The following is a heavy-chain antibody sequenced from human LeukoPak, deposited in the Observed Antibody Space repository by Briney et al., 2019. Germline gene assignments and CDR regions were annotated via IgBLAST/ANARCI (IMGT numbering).Heavy chain of an antibody. CDR3: ARLGDSSGYLVVY. V-gene: IGHV4-59*08. J-gene: IGHJ4*02. Sequence: SETLSLTCTVSGGSISSYYWSWIRQPPGKGLEWIGYIYYSGSTNYNPSLKSRVTISVDTSKNQFSLKLSSVTAADTAVYYCARLGDSSGYLVVYWGQGTLVTVSS. D-gene: IGHD3-22*01. CDR1: GGSISSYY. CDR2: IYYSGST.